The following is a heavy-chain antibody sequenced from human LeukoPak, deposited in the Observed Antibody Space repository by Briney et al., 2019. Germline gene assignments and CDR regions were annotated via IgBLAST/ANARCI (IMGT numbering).Heavy chain of an antibody. CDR1: GGTFSSYA. V-gene: IGHV1-69*05. J-gene: IGHJ4*02. Sequence: EASVKVSCKASGGTFSSYAISWVRQAPGQGLEWMGGIIPIFGTANYAQKFQGRVTITTDGSTSTAYMELSSLRSEDTAVYYCARVDIAARAFDYWGQGTLVTVSS. CDR2: IIPIFGTA. D-gene: IGHD6-13*01. CDR3: ARVDIAARAFDY.